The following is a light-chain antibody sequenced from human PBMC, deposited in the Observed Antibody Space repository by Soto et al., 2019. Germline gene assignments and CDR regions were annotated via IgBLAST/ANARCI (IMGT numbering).Light chain of an antibody. J-gene: IGLJ1*01. CDR1: SSNIGSNT. CDR2: SNN. V-gene: IGLV1-44*01. Sequence: VLTQPPSASGTPGQRVTISCSGSSSNIGSNTVNWYQHLPGTAPKLLIYSNNQRPSGVPDRFSGSKSGTSASLAISGLQSEDEADYYCAAWDDSLDVYVFGTGTKVTVL. CDR3: AAWDDSLDVYV.